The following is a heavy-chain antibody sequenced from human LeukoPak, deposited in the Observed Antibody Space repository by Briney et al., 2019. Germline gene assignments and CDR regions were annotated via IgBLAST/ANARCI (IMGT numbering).Heavy chain of an antibody. D-gene: IGHD2-2*01. CDR3: ARTLVVPAAIPYYYYYYMDV. CDR1: GGSVSSGSYY. Sequence: SETLSLTCTVSGGSVSSGSYYWSWIRQSPGKGLEWIGYISYSGSTNYNPSLKSRVTISVDASKSQFSLKLSSVTAADTAVYYCARTLVVPAAIPYYYYYYMDVWGKGTTVTVSS. V-gene: IGHV4-61*01. J-gene: IGHJ6*03. CDR2: ISYSGST.